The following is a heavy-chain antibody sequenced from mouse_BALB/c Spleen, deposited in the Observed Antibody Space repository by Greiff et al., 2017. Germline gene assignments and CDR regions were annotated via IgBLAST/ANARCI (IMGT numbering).Heavy chain of an antibody. D-gene: IGHD1-1*02. J-gene: IGHJ2*01. CDR3: ARAYGYVDY. CDR1: GFTFTDYY. V-gene: IGHV7-3*02. Sequence: EVKLMESGGGLVQPGGSLRLSCATSGFTFTDYYMSWVRQPPGKALEWLGFIRNKANGYTTEYSASVKGRFTISRDNSQSILYLQMNTLRAEDSATYYCARAYGYVDYWGQGTTLTVSS. CDR2: IRNKANGYTT.